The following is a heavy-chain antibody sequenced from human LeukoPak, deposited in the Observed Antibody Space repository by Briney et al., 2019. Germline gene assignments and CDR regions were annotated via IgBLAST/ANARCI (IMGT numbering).Heavy chain of an antibody. CDR2: ISGSGGST. J-gene: IGHJ4*02. CDR1: GFTFSSYA. V-gene: IGHV3-23*01. D-gene: IGHD1-1*01. Sequence: PGGSLRLSCAASGFTFSSYAMSWVRQAPGKGLEWVSAISGSGGSTYYADSVKGRFTISRDNSKNTPYLQMNSLRAEDTAVFYCARQSPLDLYYDYWGQGTLVTVSS. CDR3: ARQSPLDLYYDY.